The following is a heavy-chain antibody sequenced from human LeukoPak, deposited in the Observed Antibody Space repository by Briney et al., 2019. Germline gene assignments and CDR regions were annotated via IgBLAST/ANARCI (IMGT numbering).Heavy chain of an antibody. CDR3: ARSPWYYYCSGSYYNAPKYFDY. D-gene: IGHD3-10*01. CDR1: GGSFSGYY. CDR2: INHSGST. V-gene: IGHV4-34*01. J-gene: IGHJ4*02. Sequence: PSETLSLTCAVYGGSFSGYYWSWIRQPPGKGLEWIGEINHSGSTNYNPSLKSRVTISVDTSKNQFSLKLSSVTAADTAVYYCARSPWYYYCSGSYYNAPKYFDYWGQGTLVTVSS.